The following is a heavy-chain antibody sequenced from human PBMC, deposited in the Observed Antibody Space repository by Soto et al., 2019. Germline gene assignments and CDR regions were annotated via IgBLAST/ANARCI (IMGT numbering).Heavy chain of an antibody. Sequence: GESLKISCKGSGYSFTSYWIGWVRQMPGKGLEWMGIIYPGDSDTRYSPSFQGQVTISADKSISTAYLQWSSLKASDTAMYYCAVGYSGTVESYGMDVWGQGTTVTVSS. CDR1: GYSFTSYW. D-gene: IGHD5-12*01. CDR3: AVGYSGTVESYGMDV. J-gene: IGHJ6*02. CDR2: IYPGDSDT. V-gene: IGHV5-51*01.